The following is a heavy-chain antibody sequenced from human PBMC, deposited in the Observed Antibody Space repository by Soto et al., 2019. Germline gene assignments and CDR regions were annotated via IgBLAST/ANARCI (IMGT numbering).Heavy chain of an antibody. D-gene: IGHD5-12*01. V-gene: IGHV4-31*03. CDR1: GGSISSGGYY. CDR2: IYYSGST. CDR3: ARAGMGYSGYDLIYYYYYMDV. Sequence: PSETLSLTCTVSGGSISSGGYYWSWIRQHPGKGLEWIGYIYYSGSTYYNPSLKSRVTISVDPSKNQFSLKLSSVTAADTAVYYCARAGMGYSGYDLIYYYYYMDVWGKGTTVTVSS. J-gene: IGHJ6*03.